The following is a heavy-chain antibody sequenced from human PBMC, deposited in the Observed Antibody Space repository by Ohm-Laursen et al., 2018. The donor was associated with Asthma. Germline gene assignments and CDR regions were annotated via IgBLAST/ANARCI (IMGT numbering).Heavy chain of an antibody. V-gene: IGHV3-30*18. J-gene: IGHJ4*02. D-gene: IGHD6-19*01. CDR2: ISYDGSNK. CDR1: GFTFSNHW. CDR3: AKDREAGTFDY. Sequence: LSLTCAASGFTFSNHWMTWVRQAPGKGLEWVAVISYDGSNKYYADSVKGRFTISRDNSKNTLYLQMNSLRAEDTAVYYCAKDREAGTFDYWGQGTLVTVSS.